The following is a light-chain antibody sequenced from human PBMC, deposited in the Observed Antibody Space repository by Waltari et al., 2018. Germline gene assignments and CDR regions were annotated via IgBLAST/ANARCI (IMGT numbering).Light chain of an antibody. CDR1: SSDIGQYNY. CDR2: DVI. Sequence: QSALTQPASVSGSPGQSIAISCTGTSSDIGQYNYVSWYQQYPGKAPKLMIFDVIKRPSWVSYRFAGSKSGITASLTISGLQAEDESNYYCSSFTSSGSFVVFGGGTKLTVL. J-gene: IGLJ2*01. CDR3: SSFTSSGSFVV. V-gene: IGLV2-14*01.